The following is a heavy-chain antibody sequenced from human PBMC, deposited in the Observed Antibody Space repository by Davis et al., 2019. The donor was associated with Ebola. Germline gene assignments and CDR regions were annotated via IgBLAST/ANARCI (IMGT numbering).Heavy chain of an antibody. CDR2: IYPGDSDT. J-gene: IGHJ4*02. Sequence: GESLKISCQGSGYSFTNYWIGWVRQTPGKGLEWMGLIYPGDSDTRYSPSFQGQVTILADKSINTAYLQWSSLKASDTAFYYCATHAAAAYSTTQFDYWGQGTLVTVSS. CDR1: GYSFTNYW. CDR3: ATHAAAAYSTTQFDY. D-gene: IGHD3-16*01. V-gene: IGHV5-51*01.